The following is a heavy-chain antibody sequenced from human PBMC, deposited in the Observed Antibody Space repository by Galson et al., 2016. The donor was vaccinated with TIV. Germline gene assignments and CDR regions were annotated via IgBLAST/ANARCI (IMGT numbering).Heavy chain of an antibody. CDR1: GYTFTGNY. Sequence: KVSCKASGYTFTGNYMHWVRQTPGQGLEWMGWINPKSGDTSYAQKFQDWVNMTRDMSISTVYMELSRLRSDDTAVYYCARIVYGSSALDVWGQGTTVTVSS. CDR3: ARIVYGSSALDV. V-gene: IGHV1-2*04. D-gene: IGHD4-17*01. J-gene: IGHJ6*02. CDR2: INPKSGDT.